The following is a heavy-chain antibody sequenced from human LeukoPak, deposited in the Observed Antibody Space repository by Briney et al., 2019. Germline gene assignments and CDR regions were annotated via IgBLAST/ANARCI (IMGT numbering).Heavy chain of an antibody. D-gene: IGHD2-8*02. CDR3: AKPRTTGLGWAQFDY. J-gene: IGHJ4*02. Sequence: GGSLRLSCAASGFTFSSFAMTWVRQAPGKGLEWVSGFDGNGPNTYYADSVKGRWTISRDNSRNTLYLEMNSLRPEDTAIYYCAKPRTTGLGWAQFDYWGQGSLVAVSS. V-gene: IGHV3-23*01. CDR1: GFTFSSFA. CDR2: FDGNGPNT.